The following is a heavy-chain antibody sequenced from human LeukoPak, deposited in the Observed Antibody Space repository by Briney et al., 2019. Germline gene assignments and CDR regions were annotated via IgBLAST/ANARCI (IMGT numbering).Heavy chain of an antibody. CDR2: INPISGGT. Sequence: ASVKLSCKASGYTFTDYYIYWVRQAPGQGLEWMGWINPISGGTNYAQKFQGRVTMTWDTSITTAYMEVSRLRSDDTAMYYCARGGGWFEYYFDYWGQGTLVTVSS. D-gene: IGHD3-10*01. CDR1: GYTFTDYY. V-gene: IGHV1-2*02. J-gene: IGHJ4*02. CDR3: ARGGGWFEYYFDY.